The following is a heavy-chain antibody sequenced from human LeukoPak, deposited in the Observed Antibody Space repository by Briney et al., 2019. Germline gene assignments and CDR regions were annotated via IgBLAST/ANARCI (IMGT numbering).Heavy chain of an antibody. CDR3: ARVEMATIVHY. Sequence: GGSLRLSCAASGFTFSSYSMNWVRQAPGKGLEWVSSISSSSSYIYYADSVKGRFTISRDNAKNSLYLQMSSLRAEDTAVYYCARVEMATIVHYWGQGILVTVSS. V-gene: IGHV3-21*01. CDR1: GFTFSSYS. J-gene: IGHJ4*02. D-gene: IGHD5-24*01. CDR2: ISSSSSYI.